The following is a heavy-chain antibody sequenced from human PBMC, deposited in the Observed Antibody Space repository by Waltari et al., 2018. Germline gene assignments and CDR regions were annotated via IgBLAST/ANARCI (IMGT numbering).Heavy chain of an antibody. CDR2: SRGSGGST. J-gene: IGHJ4*02. D-gene: IGHD2-2*01. Sequence: EVQLLESGGGLVQPGGSLRLSCAASGFTFSSYAMSWVRQAPGKGTELVSASRGSGGSTYYADSVKGRFTISRDNAKNTLYLQMHSLRAEDTAVYYGATPYDIVVVPAAFDYWGQGTLVTVSS. CDR1: GFTFSSYA. CDR3: ATPYDIVVVPAAFDY. V-gene: IGHV3-23*01.